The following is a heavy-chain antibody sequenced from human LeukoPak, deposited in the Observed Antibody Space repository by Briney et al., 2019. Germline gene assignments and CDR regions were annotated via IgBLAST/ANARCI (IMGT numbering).Heavy chain of an antibody. CDR3: ARDSGAAGTRPFDY. D-gene: IGHD6-13*01. CDR2: ISAYNGNT. V-gene: IGHV1-18*04. Sequence: GASVTVSCTASGYTFTSYGISWVRQAPGQGLEWMGWISAYNGNTNYAQKLQGRVTMTTDTSTSTAYMELRSLRSDDTAVYYCARDSGAAGTRPFDYWGQGTLVTVSS. J-gene: IGHJ4*02. CDR1: GYTFTSYG.